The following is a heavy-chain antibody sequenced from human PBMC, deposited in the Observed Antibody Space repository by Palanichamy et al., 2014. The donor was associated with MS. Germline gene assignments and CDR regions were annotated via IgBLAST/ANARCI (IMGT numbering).Heavy chain of an antibody. V-gene: IGHV4-59*01. Sequence: QVQLQESGPGLVEPSETLSLTCTVSGDSFSTNYWTWIRQPPGKGLEWVGSIYHSGSSKYSPSLKSRVTISVDTSKNQSTLKLTSVSAADTAMYYCARDHAYCYDTTCYSVGSFDFWGQGTVVTVSS. CDR2: IYHSGSS. D-gene: IGHD2-15*01. J-gene: IGHJ3*01. CDR1: GDSFSTNY. CDR3: ARDHAYCYDTTCYSVGSFDF.